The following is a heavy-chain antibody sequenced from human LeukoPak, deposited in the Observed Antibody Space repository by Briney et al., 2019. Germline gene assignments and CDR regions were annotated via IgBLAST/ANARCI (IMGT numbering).Heavy chain of an antibody. D-gene: IGHD2-15*01. V-gene: IGHV3-9*01. J-gene: IGHJ3*02. Sequence: PGGSLRLSCAASGFTFDDYAMHWVRQAPGKGLEWVSGISWNSGSIGYADSVKGRFTISRDNAKNSLYLQMNSLRAEDTALYYCAKDMGVVVAATAGLEIWGQGTMVTVSS. CDR1: GFTFDDYA. CDR3: AKDMGVVVAATAGLEI. CDR2: ISWNSGSI.